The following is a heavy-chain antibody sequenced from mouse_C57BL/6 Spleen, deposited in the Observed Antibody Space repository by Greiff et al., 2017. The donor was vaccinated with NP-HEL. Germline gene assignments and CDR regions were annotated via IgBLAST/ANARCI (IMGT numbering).Heavy chain of an antibody. Sequence: VQLQESGAELVRPGTSVKVSCKASGYAFTNYLIEWVKQRPGQGLGWIGVINPGSGGTNYNEKFKGKATLTADKSSSTAYMQLSSLTSEDSAVYFCARGPEYYYAMDYWGQGTSVTVSS. CDR1: GYAFTNYL. J-gene: IGHJ4*01. CDR2: INPGSGGT. V-gene: IGHV1-54*01. CDR3: ARGPEYYYAMDY.